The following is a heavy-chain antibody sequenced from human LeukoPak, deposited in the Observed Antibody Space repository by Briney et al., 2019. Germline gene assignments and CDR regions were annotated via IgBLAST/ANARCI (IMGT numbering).Heavy chain of an antibody. CDR2: LSRSGDSP. CDR3: AKDHANTPVVTN. D-gene: IGHD2-21*02. J-gene: IGHJ4*02. Sequence: PGGSLRLSCAASGFTFSNYGMSWVRQARGKGGEWVSTLSRSGDSPYYADSVKGRFTISRDNSKNTVYLQMNNLRVDDTAIYYCAKDHANTPVVTNWGQGILVSVSS. V-gene: IGHV3-23*01. CDR1: GFTFSNYG.